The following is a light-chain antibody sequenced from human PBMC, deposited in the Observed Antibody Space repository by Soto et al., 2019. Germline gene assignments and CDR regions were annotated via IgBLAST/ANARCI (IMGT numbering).Light chain of an antibody. V-gene: IGKV3-15*01. J-gene: IGKJ1*01. Sequence: EMVMTQSPATLSVSPGERATLSCRASQSVSSNLAWYQQKPGQAPRLLINAASTRATGIPARFSGSGSGTEFTLTISSLQSEDFAVYYCQQYNNWPWTFGQGTKVEIK. CDR1: QSVSSN. CDR3: QQYNNWPWT. CDR2: AAS.